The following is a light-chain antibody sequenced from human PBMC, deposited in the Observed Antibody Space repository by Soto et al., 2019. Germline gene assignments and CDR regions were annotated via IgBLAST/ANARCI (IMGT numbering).Light chain of an antibody. CDR3: QQYNNWPYT. V-gene: IGKV3-15*01. Sequence: EIVMTQSPATLSVSPGERATLSCRASQSVSINLAWYQQKPGQAPRLLIYGASTRATGIPARFSGSGSGTEFTLTISILQSEDFAVYYCQQYNNWPYTFGQGTKLEIK. CDR2: GAS. CDR1: QSVSIN. J-gene: IGKJ2*01.